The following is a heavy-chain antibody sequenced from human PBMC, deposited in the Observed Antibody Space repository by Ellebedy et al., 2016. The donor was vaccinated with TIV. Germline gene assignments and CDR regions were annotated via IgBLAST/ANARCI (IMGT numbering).Heavy chain of an antibody. D-gene: IGHD4-17*01. J-gene: IGHJ4*02. CDR3: AKDRYGDYVVYFDY. CDR2: IYYSGST. CDR1: GGSISSYY. V-gene: IGHV4-59*12. Sequence: MPSETLSLTCTVSGGSISSYYWSWIRQPPGKGLEWIGYIYYSGSTNYNPSLKSRLTISVDTSKNQFSLKLSSVTAADTAVYFCAKDRYGDYVVYFDYWGQGTLVTVSS.